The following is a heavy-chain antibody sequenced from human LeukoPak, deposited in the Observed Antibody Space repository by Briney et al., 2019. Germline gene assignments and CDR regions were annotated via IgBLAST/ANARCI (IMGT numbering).Heavy chain of an antibody. Sequence: GGSLRLSCAASGLTFSSYWMSWVRQAPGKGLEWVANIKQDGSEKYYVDSVKGRFTISRDNAKNSLYLQMNSLRAEDTAVYYCARDYYDSSGYYLDYWGQGTLVTVSS. CDR2: IKQDGSEK. J-gene: IGHJ4*02. CDR3: ARDYYDSSGYYLDY. V-gene: IGHV3-7*01. CDR1: GLTFSSYW. D-gene: IGHD3-22*01.